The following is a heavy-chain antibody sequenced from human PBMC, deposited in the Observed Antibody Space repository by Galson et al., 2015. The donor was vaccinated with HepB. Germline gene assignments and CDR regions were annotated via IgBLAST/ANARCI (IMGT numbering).Heavy chain of an antibody. CDR1: GFTFSTYA. CDR3: AKGAVLAGTDFRKGYGMDV. CDR2: ISGSGVST. Sequence: SLRLSCAASGFTFSTYAMTWVRQAPGKGLEWVSAISGSGVSTYYAGSVKGRFTISRDNSKNTLDLQMNSLRAEDTAVYYCAKGAVLAGTDFRKGYGMDVWGQGTTVTVSS. V-gene: IGHV3-23*01. J-gene: IGHJ6*02. D-gene: IGHD1-7*01.